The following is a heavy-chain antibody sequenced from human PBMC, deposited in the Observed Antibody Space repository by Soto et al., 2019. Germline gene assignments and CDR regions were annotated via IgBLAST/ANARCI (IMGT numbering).Heavy chain of an antibody. CDR1: GGTFSSYT. J-gene: IGHJ5*02. D-gene: IGHD2-2*01. CDR3: AREEGCSSTSCYDFPNWFDP. Sequence: SVKVSCKASGGTFSSYTISWVRQAPGQGLEWMGRIIPILGIANYAQKFQGRVTITADKSTSTAYMELSSLRSEDTAVYYCAREEGCSSTSCYDFPNWFDPWGQGTLVTVSS. V-gene: IGHV1-69*04. CDR2: IIPILGIA.